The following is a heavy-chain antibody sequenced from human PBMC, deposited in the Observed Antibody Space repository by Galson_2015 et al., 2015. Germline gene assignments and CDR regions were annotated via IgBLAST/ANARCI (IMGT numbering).Heavy chain of an antibody. J-gene: IGHJ4*02. Sequence: SVKVSCKASGYTFTSYGISWVRQAPGQGLEWMGWISAYNGNTNYAQKLQGRVTMTTDTSTSTAYMELRSLRSDDTAVYYCARDHFPSLMVYARPSDYWGQGTLVTVSS. CDR3: ARDHFPSLMVYARPSDY. D-gene: IGHD2-8*01. CDR2: ISAYNGNT. CDR1: GYTFTSYG. V-gene: IGHV1-18*01.